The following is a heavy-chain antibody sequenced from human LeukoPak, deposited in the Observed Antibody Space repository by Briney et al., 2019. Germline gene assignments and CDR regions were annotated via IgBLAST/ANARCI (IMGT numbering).Heavy chain of an antibody. CDR1: GYSFTSYW. Sequence: GESLKISCKGSGYSFTSYWIGWVRQMPGKGLEWMGIIYPGDSDTRYSPSFQGQVTISADKSISTAYLQWSSLKASDTAMYYCARSHCSGGSCYFRSHYFDYWGQGTLVTVSS. CDR3: ARSHCSGGSCYFRSHYFDY. V-gene: IGHV5-51*01. D-gene: IGHD2-15*01. J-gene: IGHJ4*02. CDR2: IYPGDSDT.